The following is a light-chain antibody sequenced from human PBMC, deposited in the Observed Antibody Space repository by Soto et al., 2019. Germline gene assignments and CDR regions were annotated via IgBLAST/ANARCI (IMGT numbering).Light chain of an antibody. Sequence: QSVLTQPPSVSGAPGQRVTISCTGSSSNIGADYDVHWYQQLPGTAPKLLIYGNSNRPSGVPDRFSGSKSGTSASLAITGLQAEDEADYYCQSYDSSLRGSKFGGGTKLTVL. V-gene: IGLV1-40*01. CDR3: QSYDSSLRGSK. CDR2: GNS. CDR1: SSNIGADYD. J-gene: IGLJ2*01.